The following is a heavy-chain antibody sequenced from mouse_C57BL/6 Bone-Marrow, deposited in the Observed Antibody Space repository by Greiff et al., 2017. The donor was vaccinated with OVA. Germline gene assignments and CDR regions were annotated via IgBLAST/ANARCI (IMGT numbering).Heavy chain of an antibody. CDR3: ARWYYGSSVDWYVDV. CDR1: GYSFTDYY. D-gene: IGHD1-1*01. V-gene: IGHV1-39*01. CDR2: INPNYGTT. J-gene: IGHJ1*03. Sequence: VQLQQPGPELVKPGASVKISCKASGYSFTDYYMNWVKQSHGKSLEWIGVINPNYGTTSYNQKFKGKATLTVDKSSSTAYMQLNSLTSEASAVYYCARWYYGSSVDWYVDVGCTGTTVTVTS.